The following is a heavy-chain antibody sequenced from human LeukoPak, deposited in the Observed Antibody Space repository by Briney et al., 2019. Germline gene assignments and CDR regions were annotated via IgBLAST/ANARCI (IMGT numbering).Heavy chain of an antibody. CDR2: IIPIFGTA. D-gene: IGHD2-21*01. CDR1: GGTFSGYA. J-gene: IGHJ6*03. CDR3: AVVVVIARSYYYYMDV. V-gene: IGHV1-69*05. Sequence: ASVKVSCKASGGTFSGYAISWVRQAPGQGLEWMGGIIPIFGTANYAQKFQGRVTITTDESTSTAYMELSSLRSEDTAVYYCAVVVVIARSYYYYMDVWGKGTTVTVSS.